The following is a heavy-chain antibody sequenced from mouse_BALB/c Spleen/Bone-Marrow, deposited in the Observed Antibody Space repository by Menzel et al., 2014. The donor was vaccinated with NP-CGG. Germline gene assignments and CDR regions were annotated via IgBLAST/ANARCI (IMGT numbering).Heavy chain of an antibody. Sequence: VQLQESGPELVKPGASVKISCKASGYAFSSSWMDWVKQRPGQGLEWIGRIYPGDGDTNYNGKFKGKATLTADKSSSTAYMQLSSLTSGDSAVYFCARSDGYRTMDYWGQGTSVTVSS. CDR3: ARSDGYRTMDY. D-gene: IGHD2-3*01. J-gene: IGHJ4*01. V-gene: IGHV1-82*01. CDR2: IYPGDGDT. CDR1: GYAFSSSW.